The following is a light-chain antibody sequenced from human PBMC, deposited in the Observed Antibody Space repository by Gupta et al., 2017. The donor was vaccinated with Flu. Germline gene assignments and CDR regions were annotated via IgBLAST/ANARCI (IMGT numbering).Light chain of an antibody. V-gene: IGKV3-11*01. CDR2: DAS. J-gene: IGKJ4*01. CDR1: QSVRSY. Sequence: EIVLTQSPATLSLSPGERATLSCRASQSVRSYLAWYQQKPGQAPRLLIYDASNRATGITARFCGSGFGKDLSLTISSREQEDFAGYYCQQHSNWPPFTFGGGTKVEIK. CDR3: QQHSNWPPFT.